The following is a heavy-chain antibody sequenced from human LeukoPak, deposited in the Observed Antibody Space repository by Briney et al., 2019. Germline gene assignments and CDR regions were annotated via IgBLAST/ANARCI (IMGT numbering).Heavy chain of an antibody. CDR1: GYTFTGYY. V-gene: IGHV1-2*02. D-gene: IGHD6-19*01. CDR2: INPNSGGT. Sequence: GASVKVSCKASGYTFTGYYMHWVRQAPGQGLEWMGWINPNSGGTNYAQKFQGRVTMTRDTSISTAYMELSRLRSDDTAVYYCARARIAVAGATTDYWGQGTLVTVSS. CDR3: ARARIAVAGATTDY. J-gene: IGHJ4*02.